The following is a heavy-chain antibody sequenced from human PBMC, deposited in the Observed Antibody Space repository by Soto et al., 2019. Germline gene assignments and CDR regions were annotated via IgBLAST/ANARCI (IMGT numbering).Heavy chain of an antibody. Sequence: QVQLQESGPGLVKPSETLSLTCTVSGGSISSYYWSWIRQPPGKGLEGIGYIYYSGSTNYNPSLKGRIPHTVDTSKDPFSLKPAFVTGARTAVYFWARGGWRQSGVGGQGTLVTVSS. D-gene: IGHD2-15*01. CDR2: IYYSGST. CDR3: ARGGWRQSGV. V-gene: IGHV4-59*08. CDR1: GGSISSYY. J-gene: IGHJ4*02.